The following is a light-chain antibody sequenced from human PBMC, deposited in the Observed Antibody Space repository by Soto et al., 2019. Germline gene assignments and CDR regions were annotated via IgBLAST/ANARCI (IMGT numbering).Light chain of an antibody. CDR2: KAS. V-gene: IGKV1-5*03. CDR1: QNIRSW. Sequence: DIQMTQSPSTLSASVGDRVTITCRASQNIRSWLAWYQQKPGKAPKLLIYKASSLESGVPSRFSGSRSGTEFTLTISSLQPDDFATYYCQQYASYWTFRQGTKVDI. J-gene: IGKJ1*01. CDR3: QQYASYWT.